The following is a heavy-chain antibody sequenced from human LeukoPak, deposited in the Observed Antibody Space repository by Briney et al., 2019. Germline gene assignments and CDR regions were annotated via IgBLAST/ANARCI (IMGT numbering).Heavy chain of an antibody. CDR1: GFTFSSYA. Sequence: PGGSLRLSCAASGFTFSSYAMSWVRQAPGKGLEWVSAISGSGGSTYYADSVKGRFTISRDNSKNTLYLQMNSLRAEDTAVYYCAKGRSKYYYDSSEYFDYWGQGTLVTVSS. CDR2: ISGSGGST. J-gene: IGHJ4*02. V-gene: IGHV3-23*01. D-gene: IGHD3-22*01. CDR3: AKGRSKYYYDSSEYFDY.